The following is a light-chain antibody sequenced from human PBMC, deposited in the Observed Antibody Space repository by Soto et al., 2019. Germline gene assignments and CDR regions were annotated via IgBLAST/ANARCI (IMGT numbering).Light chain of an antibody. CDR3: QQYAVWPPYT. J-gene: IGKJ2*01. CDR2: RAS. V-gene: IGKV3-15*01. CDR1: QSVTDNN. Sequence: EMVMTQSPATLSVSPGERATLSCRASQSVTDNNIAWYQVKPGQAPRLLIYRASIRATGVSGRFSGSGSGTEFALTISGLQSEDFAVNFCQQYAVWPPYTFGQGTKVEI.